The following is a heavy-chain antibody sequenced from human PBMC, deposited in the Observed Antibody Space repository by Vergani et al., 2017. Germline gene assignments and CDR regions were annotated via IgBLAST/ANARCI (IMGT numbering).Heavy chain of an antibody. D-gene: IGHD2-21*02. V-gene: IGHV3-30-3*01. CDR1: GFTFSSYA. CDR3: ARATSDYLAYCGGDCPYYFDY. CDR2: ISYDGSNK. J-gene: IGHJ4*02. Sequence: QVQLVESGGGVVQPGRSLRLSCAASGFTFSSYAMHWVRQAPGKGLEWVAVISYDGSNKYYADSVKGRFTISRDNAKNSLYLQMNSLRAEDTALYYCARATSDYLAYCGGDCPYYFDYWGQGTLVTVSS.